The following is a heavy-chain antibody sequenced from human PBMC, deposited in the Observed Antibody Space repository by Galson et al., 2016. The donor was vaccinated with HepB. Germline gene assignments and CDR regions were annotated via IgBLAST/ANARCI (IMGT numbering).Heavy chain of an antibody. D-gene: IGHD6-6*01. V-gene: IGHV1-69*13. J-gene: IGHJ6*03. CDR3: ATVRRDTSSPGQFYYFYMDV. Sequence: SVKVSCKASGGTFSTYDFNWVRQAPGQGLEWMGGISHIFGTTEYAQEFQGRVTITADESTSTGYMEISSLRSEDTAVYYCATVRRDTSSPGQFYYFYMDVWGIGTTVTVSS. CDR2: ISHIFGTT. CDR1: GGTFSTYD.